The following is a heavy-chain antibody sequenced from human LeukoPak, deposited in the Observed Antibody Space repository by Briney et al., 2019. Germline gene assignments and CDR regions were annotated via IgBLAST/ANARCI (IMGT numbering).Heavy chain of an antibody. Sequence: GGSLRLSCEASGSTFSSYAMNWVRQAPGKGLEWVSAIGSGGGSTDYADSVQGRFTISRDNSKSTLYLQMNSLRAEDTAVYFCARETYYYGMDVWGQGTTVTVSS. V-gene: IGHV3-23*01. J-gene: IGHJ6*02. CDR1: GSTFSSYA. CDR3: ARETYYYGMDV. CDR2: IGSGGGST.